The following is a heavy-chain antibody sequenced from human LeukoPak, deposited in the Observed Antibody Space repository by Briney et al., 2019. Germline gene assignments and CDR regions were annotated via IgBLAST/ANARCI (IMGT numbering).Heavy chain of an antibody. CDR2: ISSNGGST. CDR1: GFTFSSYA. CDR3: VKGIAGGPYYFDY. D-gene: IGHD6-13*01. Sequence: PGGSLRLSCAASGFTFSSYAMSWVRQAPGKGLEYVSAISSNGGSTYYADSVKGRFTISRDNSKNTLYLQMSSLRVEDTAVFYCVKGIAGGPYYFDYWGQGTLVTVSS. J-gene: IGHJ4*02. V-gene: IGHV3-64D*06.